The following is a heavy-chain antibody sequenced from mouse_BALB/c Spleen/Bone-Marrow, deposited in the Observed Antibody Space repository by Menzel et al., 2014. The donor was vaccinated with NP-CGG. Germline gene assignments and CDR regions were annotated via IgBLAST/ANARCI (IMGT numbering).Heavy chain of an antibody. CDR2: IRNKANGYTT. CDR3: ARDDYYAMDY. Sequence: EAMLVESGGGLVQPGGSLRLSCATSGFTSTDYYMSWVRQPPGKAPEWLGFIRNKANGYTTEYSASVKGRFTISRDNSQSILYLQINTLRAEDSATYYCARDDYYAMDYWGQGTSVTVSS. J-gene: IGHJ4*01. V-gene: IGHV7-3*02. CDR1: GFTSTDYY.